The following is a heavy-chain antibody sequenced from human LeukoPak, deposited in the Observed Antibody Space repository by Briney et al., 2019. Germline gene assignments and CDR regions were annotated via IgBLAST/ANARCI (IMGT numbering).Heavy chain of an antibody. Sequence: GGSPRLSCAASGFTVSSNYMSWVRQAPGKGLEWVSVIYSGGSTYYADSVKGRFTISRDNSKNTLYLQMNSLRAEDTAVYYCAREVPYYYDSSGYYIGDWGQGTLVTVSS. CDR3: AREVPYYYDSSGYYIGD. CDR2: IYSGGST. J-gene: IGHJ4*02. D-gene: IGHD3-22*01. V-gene: IGHV3-66*02. CDR1: GFTVSSNY.